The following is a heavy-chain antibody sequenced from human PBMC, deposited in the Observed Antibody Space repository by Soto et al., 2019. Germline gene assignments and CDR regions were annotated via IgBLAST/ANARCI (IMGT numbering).Heavy chain of an antibody. CDR2: IFHSGNA. D-gene: IGHD2-15*01. J-gene: IGHJ4*02. Sequence: SETLSLTCSVSGGSMRNVYWSWIRQSPGKGLEWIGFIFHSGNAKYNPSLQSRASMSIDTSKNQFSLSLESVTAADTAVYFCARAHAPTLPFDFWGQGTLVTVSS. CDR3: ARAHAPTLPFDF. CDR1: GGSMRNVY. V-gene: IGHV4-59*01.